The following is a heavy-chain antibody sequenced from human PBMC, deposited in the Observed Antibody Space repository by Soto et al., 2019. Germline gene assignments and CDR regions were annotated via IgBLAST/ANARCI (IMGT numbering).Heavy chain of an antibody. Sequence: AGGSQRLSCAAAGFNFSNYGIHWVRQTPGKGLEWVAVIWYDGSNKYYADSVKGRFTISRDNSKNTLYLQMNSLRAEDTAVYYCAREGVGVLRFLEWLFRLGYMDVWGKGTTVTVSS. CDR3: AREGVGVLRFLEWLFRLGYMDV. CDR2: IWYDGSNK. CDR1: GFNFSNYG. J-gene: IGHJ6*03. V-gene: IGHV3-33*08. D-gene: IGHD3-3*01.